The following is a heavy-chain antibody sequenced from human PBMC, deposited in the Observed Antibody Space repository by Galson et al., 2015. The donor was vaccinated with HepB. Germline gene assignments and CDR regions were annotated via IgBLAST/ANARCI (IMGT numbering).Heavy chain of an antibody. J-gene: IGHJ4*02. V-gene: IGHV3-23*01. Sequence: SLRLSCAASGFTFSIYAMYWVRQAPGKGLEWVSAISGSGARTYYADSVKGRFTISRDNSKNTLYLQMNSLRVEDTAVYYCAKDVTGSGSYYDVFDYWGQGTLVTVSS. CDR1: GFTFSIYA. CDR2: ISGSGART. D-gene: IGHD3-10*01. CDR3: AKDVTGSGSYYDVFDY.